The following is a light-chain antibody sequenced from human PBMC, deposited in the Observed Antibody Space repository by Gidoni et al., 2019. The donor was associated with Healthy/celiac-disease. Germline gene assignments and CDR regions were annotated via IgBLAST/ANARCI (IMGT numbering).Light chain of an antibody. Sequence: QPVLTQPPSASGTPGPRVTISCSGSSSNIGSNYVYWYQQLPGTAPKLLIYSKNQRPSGVPDRFSGSKSGTSASLAISGLRSEDEADYYCAAWDDSLSGPVFGGGTKLTVL. CDR2: SKN. V-gene: IGLV1-47*02. CDR3: AAWDDSLSGPV. CDR1: SSNIGSNY. J-gene: IGLJ2*01.